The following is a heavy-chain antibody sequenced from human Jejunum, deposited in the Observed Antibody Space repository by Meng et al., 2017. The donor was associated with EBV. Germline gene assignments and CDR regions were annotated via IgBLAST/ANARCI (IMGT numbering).Heavy chain of an antibody. J-gene: IGHJ3*02. CDR3: ARKRSWFGLDI. D-gene: IGHD3-10*01. CDR1: GYRFTDYA. Sequence: QVQLLQSGSDLKKPGDSVKVSRKASGYRFTDYAMTWVRQAPGQGLEFMGWINTNTGNPTYAQGFTGRFVLSLDTSLSTAYLQVNGLQPEDTAVYYCARKRSWFGLDIWGQGTMVTVSS. CDR2: INTNTGNP. V-gene: IGHV7-4-1*02.